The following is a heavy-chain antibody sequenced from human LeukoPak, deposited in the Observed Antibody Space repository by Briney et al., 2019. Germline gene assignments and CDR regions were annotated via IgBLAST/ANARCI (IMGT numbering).Heavy chain of an antibody. CDR3: AELGITMIGGV. CDR2: LSPNGVIT. Sequence: HPGGSLTLSCAASGFTFSSHGMNWVRQAPGKGLEWVSGLSPNGVITYYADSVKGRFTISRDNAKNSLYLQMNNLRAEDTAVYYCAELGITMIGGVWGKGTTVTISS. D-gene: IGHD3-10*02. CDR1: GFTFSSHG. V-gene: IGHV3-48*03. J-gene: IGHJ6*04.